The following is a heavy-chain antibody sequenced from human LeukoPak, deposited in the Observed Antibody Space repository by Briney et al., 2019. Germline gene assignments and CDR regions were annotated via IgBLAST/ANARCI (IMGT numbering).Heavy chain of an antibody. CDR2: IYASGNT. J-gene: IGHJ6*03. CDR1: GFTFSSYA. V-gene: IGHV4-4*07. D-gene: IGHD1-26*01. CDR3: ARDFTDSGSSLVYYYYNYMDV. Sequence: GSLRLSCAASGFTFSSYAMSWIRQPAGKGLEWIGRIYASGNTNYNPSLKSRVTMSIDTSKNYFSLKLSSVTAADTAVYYCARDFTDSGSSLVYYYYNYMDVWGKGTTVTVSS.